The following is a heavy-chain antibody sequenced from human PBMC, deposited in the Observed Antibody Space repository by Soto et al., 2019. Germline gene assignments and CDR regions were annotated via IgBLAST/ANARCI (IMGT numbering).Heavy chain of an antibody. CDR3: VKAHHQDFGYDLDYFNY. V-gene: IGHV3-9*01. CDR2: ISWESGSI. D-gene: IGHD5-12*01. Sequence: EAQLVESGGGLVQPGRSLRLSCAASGFNFDDYAMHWVRQIPGKGLEWVSGISWESGSIGYADSVKGRFTISRDNAKNSLYLQKNSLRAEDTAFYYCVKAHHQDFGYDLDYFNYWGQGTLVTVSS. J-gene: IGHJ4*02. CDR1: GFNFDDYA.